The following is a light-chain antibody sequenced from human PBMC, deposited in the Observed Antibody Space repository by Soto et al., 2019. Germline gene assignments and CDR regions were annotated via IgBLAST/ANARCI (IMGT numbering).Light chain of an antibody. CDR1: SSNIGTNT. CDR2: SDN. Sequence: QSVLTQPPSASGTPGQRVTISCSGSSSNIGTNTVIWYQQLPGAAPKLLIYSDNQRPSGVPDRFSGSKSGTSASLAISGLQSEDEADYYCAAWDVRIVVFGGGTKMTVL. CDR3: AAWDVRIVV. V-gene: IGLV1-44*01. J-gene: IGLJ2*01.